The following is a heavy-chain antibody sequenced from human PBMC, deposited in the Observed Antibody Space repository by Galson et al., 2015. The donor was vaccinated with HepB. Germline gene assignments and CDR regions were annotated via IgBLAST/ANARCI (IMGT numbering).Heavy chain of an antibody. V-gene: IGHV3-23*01. D-gene: IGHD3-10*01. CDR1: GFTFSRYA. Sequence: SLRLSCAASGFTFSRYAMNWVRQAPGKGPEWVSGISGSGDSTYCTASVRGRFTISRDKSKNTLYLQLHSLRAEDTAVYYCATDLNVGELFYGDHWGQGTPVTVSS. CDR2: ISGSGDST. CDR3: ATDLNVGELFYGDH. J-gene: IGHJ5*02.